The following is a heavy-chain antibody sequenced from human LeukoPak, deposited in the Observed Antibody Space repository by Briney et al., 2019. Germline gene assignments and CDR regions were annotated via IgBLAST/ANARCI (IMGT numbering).Heavy chain of an antibody. CDR2: LSGSGITT. CDR1: RFTFSNSA. V-gene: IGHV3-23*01. Sequence: GGSLRLSCAASRFTFSNSAMSWVRQAPGKGLEWVSTLSGSGITTYYADSVKGRFTISRDNSKNTLYLQMNSLRAEDTAVYYCAKGIYSSGWSYFDYWGHGTLVTVSS. D-gene: IGHD6-19*01. CDR3: AKGIYSSGWSYFDY. J-gene: IGHJ4*01.